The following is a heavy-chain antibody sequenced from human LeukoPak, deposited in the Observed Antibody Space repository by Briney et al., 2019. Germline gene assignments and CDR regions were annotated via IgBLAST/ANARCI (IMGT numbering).Heavy chain of an antibody. CDR1: GFTFSSYS. CDR3: ARERHHDTSGYPF. Sequence: PGGSLRLSCAASGFTFSSYSMNWVRQAPGKGLEWVSSISSSSSYIYYADSVKGRFTISRDNAKNSLYLQMNSLRAEDTAVYYCARERHHDTSGYPFWGQGTLVTVSS. V-gene: IGHV3-21*04. J-gene: IGHJ4*02. CDR2: ISSSSSYI. D-gene: IGHD3-22*01.